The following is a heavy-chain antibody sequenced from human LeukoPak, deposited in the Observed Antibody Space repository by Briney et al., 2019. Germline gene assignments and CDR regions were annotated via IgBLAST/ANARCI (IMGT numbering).Heavy chain of an antibody. CDR2: IDPKNGDT. Sequence: GASVKVSCKASGYACSGNPIHWVRQAPGQGLEWMGRIDPKNGDTFYAEKFQGRVTMTRDTSISTGYMELSTLRPDDTGIYYCARDYKGSYEQWGLGTLVTVSS. V-gene: IGHV1-2*02. D-gene: IGHD3-10*01. J-gene: IGHJ4*02. CDR3: ARDYKGSYEQ. CDR1: GYACSGNP.